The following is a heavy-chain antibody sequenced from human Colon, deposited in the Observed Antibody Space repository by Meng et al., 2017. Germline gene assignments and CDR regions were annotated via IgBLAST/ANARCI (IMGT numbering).Heavy chain of an antibody. J-gene: IGHJ4*02. CDR3: ARDYWGSLDF. D-gene: IGHD3-16*01. CDR2: ARIDYANT. Sequence: QGQLQWSGLGLVGPSETLSLICAVSGASVRSPDHQWGWVRQPPGKGLEWIGYARIDYANTNYNPSLKSRVNVSLDTSKNQFSLNVRSVTAADTAVYYCARDYWGSLDFWGQGILVTVSS. CDR1: GASVRSPDHQ. V-gene: IGHV4-61*08.